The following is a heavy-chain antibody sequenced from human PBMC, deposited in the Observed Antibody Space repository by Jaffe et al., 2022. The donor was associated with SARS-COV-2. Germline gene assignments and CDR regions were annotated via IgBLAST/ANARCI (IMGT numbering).Heavy chain of an antibody. CDR1: GYTFTEYL. J-gene: IGHJ5*02. Sequence: QVQLLQSGPEVKKPGASVRISCEASGYTFTEYLVHWVRQAPGQGLEWMGMFNPGDGNTNYAQKLQGRVTSTMDTSTNTVSMELSNLRSEDTAIYFCARDHGESNDFWSGGNWFDPWGQGTLVTVSS. CDR3: ARDHGESNDFWSGGNWFDP. D-gene: IGHD3-3*01. V-gene: IGHV1-46*04. CDR2: FNPGDGNT.